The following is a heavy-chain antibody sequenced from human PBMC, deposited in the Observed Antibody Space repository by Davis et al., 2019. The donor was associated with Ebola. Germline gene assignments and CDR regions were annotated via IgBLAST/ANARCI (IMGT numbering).Heavy chain of an antibody. J-gene: IGHJ4*02. Sequence: MPSETLSLTCAVYGGSFSGYYWNWIRQHPGEGLEWIGIIYYSGTTHYNPSLKSRVIISRDTSKNQFSLKLSSVTAADTAVYYCAGYGDYFLGWGQGTLVTVSS. CDR1: GGSFSGYY. CDR3: AGYGDYFLG. CDR2: IYYSGTT. D-gene: IGHD4-17*01. V-gene: IGHV4-34*09.